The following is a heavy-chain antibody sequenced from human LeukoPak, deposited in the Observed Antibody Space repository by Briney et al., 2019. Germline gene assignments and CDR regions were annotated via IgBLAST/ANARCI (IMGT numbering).Heavy chain of an antibody. CDR1: GGSISSYY. Sequence: SEALSLTCTVSGGSISSYYWSWIRQPPGKGLEWIGEINHSGSTNYNPSLKSRVTISVDTSKNQFSLKLSSVTAADTAVYYCARLRRSLSMVRGVIPAHFDYWGQGTLVTVSS. CDR2: INHSGST. J-gene: IGHJ4*02. V-gene: IGHV4-34*01. D-gene: IGHD3-10*01. CDR3: ARLRRSLSMVRGVIPAHFDY.